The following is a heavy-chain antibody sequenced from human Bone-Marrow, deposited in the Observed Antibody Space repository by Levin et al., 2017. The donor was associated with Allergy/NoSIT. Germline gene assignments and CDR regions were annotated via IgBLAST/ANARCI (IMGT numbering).Heavy chain of an antibody. Sequence: PGGSLRLSCKASGYTFTSFPMHWVRQAPGQRLEWMAWIHTGNDKTKYSQKFQGRVTITRDTSASTAYMELSSLTSEDTAVYYCARGNGGGSCLNCDDAFDIWGQGTVVTVSS. CDR3: ARGNGGGSCLNCDDAFDI. J-gene: IGHJ3*02. V-gene: IGHV1-3*04. CDR2: IHTGNDKT. CDR1: GYTFTSFP. D-gene: IGHD2-15*01.